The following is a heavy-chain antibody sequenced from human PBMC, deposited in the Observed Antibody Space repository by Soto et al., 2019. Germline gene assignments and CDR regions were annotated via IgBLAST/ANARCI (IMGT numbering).Heavy chain of an antibody. CDR3: ARDVSDFWSGHKYYMDV. Sequence: SETLSLTCTVSGGSISSYYWSWIRQPPGKGLEWIGYIYYSGSTNYNPSLKSRVTISVDTSKNQFSLKLSSVTAADTAVYYCARDVSDFWSGHKYYMDVWGKGTTVTVSS. J-gene: IGHJ6*03. CDR1: GGSISSYY. D-gene: IGHD3-3*01. CDR2: IYYSGST. V-gene: IGHV4-59*01.